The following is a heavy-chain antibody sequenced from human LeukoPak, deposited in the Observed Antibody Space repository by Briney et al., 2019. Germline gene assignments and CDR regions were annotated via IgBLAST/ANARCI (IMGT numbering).Heavy chain of an antibody. CDR2: ISRSGGTT. V-gene: IGHV3-23*01. D-gene: IGHD3-22*01. Sequence: GGSLRLSCAASGFTFSSYDVTWVRQTPGKGLEWVALISRSGGTTYYADSVKGRFTISRDNSKNTLYLQMNSLRAEDTAVYYCAKGGRASDSSAPGGYFDYWGQGTLVTVSS. J-gene: IGHJ4*02. CDR3: AKGGRASDSSAPGGYFDY. CDR1: GFTFSSYD.